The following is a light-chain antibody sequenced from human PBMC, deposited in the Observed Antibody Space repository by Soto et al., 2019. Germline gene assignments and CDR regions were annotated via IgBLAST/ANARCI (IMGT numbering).Light chain of an antibody. V-gene: IGKV3-20*01. Sequence: EIVLTQSPGTLSLSPGERSTLSCRASQSVSSSYLAWYQQKPCQAPRLLIYGASSRATGIPDRFSGSGSGTDFTLTISRLEPEDFAVYYCQQYGSSLFTFGPGTKVD. CDR1: QSVSSSY. CDR2: GAS. J-gene: IGKJ3*01. CDR3: QQYGSSLFT.